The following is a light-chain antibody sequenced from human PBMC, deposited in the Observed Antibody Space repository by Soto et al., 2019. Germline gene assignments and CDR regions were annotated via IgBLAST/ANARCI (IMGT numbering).Light chain of an antibody. CDR2: DAS. V-gene: IGKV3-11*01. CDR1: QSVSSY. Sequence: EIVLTQSPATLSLSPGERATLSCRASQSVSSYLAWYQQKPGQAPRLLIYDASNRAAGIPARFSGSGSGTDFTLTISSLEPEDFAAYYCQQRSNWVTFGGGTKLDIK. CDR3: QQRSNWVT. J-gene: IGKJ4*01.